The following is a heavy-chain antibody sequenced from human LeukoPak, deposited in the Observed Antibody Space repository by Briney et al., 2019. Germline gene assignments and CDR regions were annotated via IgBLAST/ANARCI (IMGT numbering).Heavy chain of an antibody. CDR3: ARAIMSGSYYVF. J-gene: IGHJ4*02. CDR2: INLDASTT. D-gene: IGHD1-26*01. V-gene: IGHV3-74*01. Sequence: PGGSLRLSCAASGFTLNKYWIHWVRQAPGKGLVWVSRINLDASTTSYADSVKGRFTISRDNAKNTVYLQMNSLRAEDTAVYYCARAIMSGSYYVFGGQGTLVTVSS. CDR1: GFTLNKYW.